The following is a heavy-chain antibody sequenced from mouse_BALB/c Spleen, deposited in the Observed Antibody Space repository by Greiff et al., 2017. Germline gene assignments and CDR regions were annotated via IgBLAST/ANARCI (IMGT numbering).Heavy chain of an antibody. CDR2: ISSGGSYT. CDR3: TRGGYDGYFDV. J-gene: IGHJ1*01. D-gene: IGHD2-12*01. V-gene: IGHV5-6-4*01. Sequence: EVKLMESGGGLVKPGGSLKLSCAASGFTFSSYTMSWVRQTPEKRLEWVATISSGGSYTYYPDSVKGRITISRYNAKNTLYLQMSSLKSEDTAMYYCTRGGYDGYFDVWGAGTTVTVSS. CDR1: GFTFSSYT.